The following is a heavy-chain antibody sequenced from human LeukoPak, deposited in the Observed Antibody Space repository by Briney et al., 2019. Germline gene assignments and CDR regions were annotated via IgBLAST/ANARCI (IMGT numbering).Heavy chain of an antibody. J-gene: IGHJ3*02. Sequence: PGRSLRLSCAASGFIFSSYGMHWVRQAPGKGLEWVALIWYDGSKKDYADSVKGRFTISRDNSKNTLNLQTNRLRAEDTAVYYCATMTTVTMDDAFDMWGQGTMVTVSS. CDR1: GFIFSSYG. CDR2: IWYDGSKK. CDR3: ATMTTVTMDDAFDM. D-gene: IGHD4-17*01. V-gene: IGHV3-33*01.